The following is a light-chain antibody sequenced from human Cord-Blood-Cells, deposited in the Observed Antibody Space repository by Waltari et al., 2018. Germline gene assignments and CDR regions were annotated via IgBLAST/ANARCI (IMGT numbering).Light chain of an antibody. CDR2: DAS. CDR3: QQYNSDSPP. V-gene: IGKV1-5*01. Sequence: DIQLTQSPSPLSASVGDRVTSTCRASQSISSWLAWYQQKPGKAPKLLIYDASSLESGVPSRFSGSGSGTEFTLTISSLQPDDFATYYCQQYNSDSPPFGGGTKVEIK. J-gene: IGKJ4*01. CDR1: QSISSW.